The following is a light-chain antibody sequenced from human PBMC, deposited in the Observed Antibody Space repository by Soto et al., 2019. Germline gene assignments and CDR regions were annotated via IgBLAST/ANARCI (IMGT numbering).Light chain of an antibody. CDR2: KAS. CDR1: QSISSY. CDR3: QHYNRNSQT. J-gene: IGKJ1*01. Sequence: DIQMTQSPSALSASVGDRVTSTCRASQSISSYLHWYQQKPGKAPKLLIYKASSLESGVPSRFSGSGSGTEFTLTISSLQPEDFATYYCQHYNRNSQTFGQGTTVDIK. V-gene: IGKV1-5*03.